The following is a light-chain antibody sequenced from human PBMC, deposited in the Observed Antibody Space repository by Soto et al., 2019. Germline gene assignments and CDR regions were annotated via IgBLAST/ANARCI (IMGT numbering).Light chain of an antibody. CDR2: AAS. CDR1: QSISRY. Sequence: DIQMTQSPSSLSASVGDRITITCLSSQSISRYLNWYQHKPGKAPKLLINAASSLERGVPSRFSGGGSGTDFTLNISSLQPDDFATYYCQQNYRATPWTFGQGTKVDI. J-gene: IGKJ1*01. V-gene: IGKV1-39*01. CDR3: QQNYRATPWT.